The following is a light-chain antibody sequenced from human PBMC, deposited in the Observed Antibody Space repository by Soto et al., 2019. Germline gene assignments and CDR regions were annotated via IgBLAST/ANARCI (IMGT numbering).Light chain of an antibody. V-gene: IGKV3-20*01. CDR1: QSIPNNN. Sequence: EIVLTQSPGTLSFSPGESATLSCRASQSIPNNNLAWYQQKPGQAPRLLIYGASTRATGIPDRFSGSGSGTDFTLTISRLEPEDFAVYFCQQYGSTPLTFGGGTKVDIK. J-gene: IGKJ4*01. CDR2: GAS. CDR3: QQYGSTPLT.